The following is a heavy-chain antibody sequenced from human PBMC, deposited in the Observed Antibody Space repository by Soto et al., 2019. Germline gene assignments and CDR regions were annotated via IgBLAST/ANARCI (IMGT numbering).Heavy chain of an antibody. V-gene: IGHV3-11*06. CDR3: ARDQVAAAGDYYYYGMDV. CDR2: ISSSSSYT. Sequence: QVQLVESGGGLVKPGGSLRLSCAASGFTFSDYYMSWIRQAPGKGLEWVSYISSSSSYTNYADSVKGRFTISRDNAKNSLYLQMNSLRAEDTAVYYCARDQVAAAGDYYYYGMDVWGQGTTVTVSS. D-gene: IGHD6-13*01. J-gene: IGHJ6*02. CDR1: GFTFSDYY.